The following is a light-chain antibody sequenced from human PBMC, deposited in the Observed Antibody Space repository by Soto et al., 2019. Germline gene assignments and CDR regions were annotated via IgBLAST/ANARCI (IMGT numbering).Light chain of an antibody. V-gene: IGKV1-39*01. CDR2: SAS. Sequence: DIQMTQSPSSLSTSVGDRVTITCRASQRINIYLNWYRQKPGKAPELLIYSASNLKSGVPSRFSGSGSGTDFTLTISSLQPEDFATYYCQQSFSTPTFGQGTRLEIK. J-gene: IGKJ5*01. CDR3: QQSFSTPT. CDR1: QRINIY.